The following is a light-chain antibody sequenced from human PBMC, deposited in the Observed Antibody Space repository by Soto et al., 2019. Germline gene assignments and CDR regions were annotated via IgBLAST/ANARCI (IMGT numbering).Light chain of an antibody. CDR3: SSYRSSSPYV. CDR1: SVDVGAYNY. V-gene: IGLV2-14*01. J-gene: IGLJ1*01. CDR2: EVS. Sequence: QSALTQPASVSGSPGQSITISCTGTSVDVGAYNYVSWYQHHPGTVPKLMLYEVSNRPSGVSNRFSVSKSGNTASLTISGLQAEDEADYYCSSYRSSSPYVFGTGTKLTVL.